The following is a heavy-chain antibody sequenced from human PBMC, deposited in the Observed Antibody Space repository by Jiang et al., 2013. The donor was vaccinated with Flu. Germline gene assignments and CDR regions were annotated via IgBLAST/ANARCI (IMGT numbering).Heavy chain of an antibody. CDR1: GGSISSGSYY. Sequence: GSGLVKPSQTLSLTCTVSGGSISSGSYYWSWIQQPAGKGLEWIGRIYTSGSTNYNPSLKSRVTISVDTSKNQFSLKLSSVTAADTAVYYCARGSLYYYYGMDVWGQGTTVTVSS. V-gene: IGHV4-61*02. CDR2: IYTSGST. CDR3: ARGSLYYYYGMDV. J-gene: IGHJ6*02.